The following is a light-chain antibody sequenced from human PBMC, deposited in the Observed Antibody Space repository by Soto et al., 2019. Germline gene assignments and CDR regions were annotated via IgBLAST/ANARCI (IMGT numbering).Light chain of an antibody. Sequence: DIQITQSPSTLSASVLDRVTITCRASQSISSWLAWYQQKPGKAPKLLIYDASSLESGVPSRFSGSGSGTEFTLTISSLQPDDFATYYCQQYNSYSTFGQGTKV. CDR3: QQYNSYST. V-gene: IGKV1-5*01. CDR1: QSISSW. CDR2: DAS. J-gene: IGKJ1*01.